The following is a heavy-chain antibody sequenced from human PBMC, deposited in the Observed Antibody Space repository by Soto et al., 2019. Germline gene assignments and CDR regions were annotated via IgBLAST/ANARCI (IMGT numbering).Heavy chain of an antibody. Sequence: EVQLLESGGGLVELGGSLRLSCAASGFTFSSYAMSWVRQAPGKGLEWVAAISGRVGTTFYADSVKGRFTISRDNSKSMLYLQMNSLRAEDTAVYYCARDQSTVPHDAFDIWGQGTMVPVSS. CDR2: ISGRVGTT. D-gene: IGHD4-17*01. CDR3: ARDQSTVPHDAFDI. J-gene: IGHJ3*02. V-gene: IGHV3-23*01. CDR1: GFTFSSYA.